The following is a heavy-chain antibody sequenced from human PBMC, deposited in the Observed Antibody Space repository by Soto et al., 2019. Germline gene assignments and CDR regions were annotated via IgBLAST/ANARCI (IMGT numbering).Heavy chain of an antibody. CDR1: GFSFSSHE. D-gene: IGHD1-26*01. CDR2: ISSSGSTT. J-gene: IGHJ4*02. Sequence: GGSLRLSCSASGFSFSSHEMNWVRQAPGKGLEWVAYISSSGSTTFYADSVKGRFTISRDNAEQSVYLQMNTLRAEDTAVYYCARIGIVESRSLDYWGQGTLVTVSS. CDR3: ARIGIVESRSLDY. V-gene: IGHV3-48*03.